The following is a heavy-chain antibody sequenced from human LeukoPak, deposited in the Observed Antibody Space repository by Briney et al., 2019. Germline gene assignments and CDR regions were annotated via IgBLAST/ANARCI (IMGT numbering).Heavy chain of an antibody. J-gene: IGHJ4*02. V-gene: IGHV1-18*01. CDR2: ISAYNGNT. D-gene: IGHD3-22*01. Sequence: ASVKVSCKASGYTFTSYGISWVRQAPGQGLEWMGWISAYNGNTNYAQKLQGRVTMTTDTSTSTAYMELRSLRSDDTAVYYCARDTIYYESSGYSDYWGQGTLVTVSS. CDR3: ARDTIYYESSGYSDY. CDR1: GYTFTSYG.